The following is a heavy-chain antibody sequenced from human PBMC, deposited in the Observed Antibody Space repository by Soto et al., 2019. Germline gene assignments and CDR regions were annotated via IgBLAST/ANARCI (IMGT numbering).Heavy chain of an antibody. CDR1: GYTFTTYA. Sequence: ASVNVSCKASGYTFTTYAIHWVRQAPGQRLEWMAWINAGKGNTKYSQNFQGRVTVTRDTSASTAYMELSSLRSEDTAVYYCAVPSGEDRKIVVVVAATLDAFDIWGQGTMVTVSS. V-gene: IGHV1-3*01. CDR2: INAGKGNT. D-gene: IGHD2-15*01. CDR3: AVPSGEDRKIVVVVAATLDAFDI. J-gene: IGHJ3*02.